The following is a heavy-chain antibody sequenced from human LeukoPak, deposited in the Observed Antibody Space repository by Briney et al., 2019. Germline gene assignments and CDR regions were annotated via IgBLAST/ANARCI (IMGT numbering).Heavy chain of an antibody. D-gene: IGHD3-22*01. CDR2: IKQDGSEK. CDR3: ARSTYYYDIDGFDI. J-gene: IGHJ3*02. CDR1: GFTFSSYW. V-gene: IGHV3-7*01. Sequence: PGGSLRLSCAAFGFTFSSYWMSWVRQAPGKGLEWVANIKQDGSEKYYVDSVKGRFTISRDNAKNSLYLQMNSLRAEDTAVYYCARSTYYYDIDGFDIWGQGTMGIVSS.